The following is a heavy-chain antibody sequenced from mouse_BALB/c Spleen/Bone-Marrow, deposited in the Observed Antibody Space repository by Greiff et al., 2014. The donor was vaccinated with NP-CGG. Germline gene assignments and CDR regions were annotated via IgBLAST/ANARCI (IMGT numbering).Heavy chain of an antibody. Sequence: VKLQESGPELVKPGASVRISCKASGYTFTGYYIHWVKQRPGQGLEWIGWIYPGNVNTKYNEKFKGKATLTADKSSSTAYMQLSSLTSEDSAVYFCARDTMDYWGQGTSVTVSS. CDR2: IYPGNVNT. V-gene: IGHV1S56*01. J-gene: IGHJ4*01. CDR1: GYTFTGYY. CDR3: ARDTMDY.